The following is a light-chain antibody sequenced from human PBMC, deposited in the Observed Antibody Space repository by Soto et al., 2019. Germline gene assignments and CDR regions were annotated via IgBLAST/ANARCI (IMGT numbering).Light chain of an antibody. Sequence: DIVSTQSPGTLSLSPGERATLSCRASQSVSSSYLAWYQQKPGQAPRLLIYGASSRSTGIPDRFSGSGSGTDFTLTISRLEPEDFAVYYCQQYGISPLTFGGGTKVEIK. CDR1: QSVSSSY. CDR2: GAS. V-gene: IGKV3-20*01. J-gene: IGKJ4*01. CDR3: QQYGISPLT.